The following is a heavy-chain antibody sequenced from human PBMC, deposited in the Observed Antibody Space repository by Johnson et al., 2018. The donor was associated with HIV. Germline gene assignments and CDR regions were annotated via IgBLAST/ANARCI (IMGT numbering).Heavy chain of an antibody. CDR1: GFTFDDYG. CDR3: AKCPSVSTCDAFDI. V-gene: IGHV3-20*04. CDR2: INWNGGSK. D-gene: IGHD6-13*01. J-gene: IGHJ3*02. Sequence: VQLVESGGSVIRPGGSLRLSCAASGFTFDDYGMSWVRQAPKKGLEWVSGINWNGGSKGYADSVKGRFTISRDNAKNSLYLQMNSLRAEDTAFYYCAKCPSVSTCDAFDIWGQGTMVTVPS.